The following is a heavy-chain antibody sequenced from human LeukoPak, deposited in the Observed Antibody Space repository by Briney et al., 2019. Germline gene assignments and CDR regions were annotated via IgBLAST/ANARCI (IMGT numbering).Heavy chain of an antibody. CDR1: GGTFSSYA. D-gene: IGHD3-9*01. CDR2: IIPIFGIA. J-gene: IGHJ3*02. V-gene: IGHV1-69*15. Sequence: SVKVSCKASGGTFSSYAISWVRQAPGQGLEWMGRIIPIFGIANYAQKFQGRVTITADESTSTAYMELSSLRSEDTAVYYCARDYGAYYDILTGHSGAFDIWGQGTMVTVSS. CDR3: ARDYGAYYDILTGHSGAFDI.